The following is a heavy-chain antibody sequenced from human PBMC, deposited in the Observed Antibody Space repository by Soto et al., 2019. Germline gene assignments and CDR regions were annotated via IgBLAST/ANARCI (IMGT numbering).Heavy chain of an antibody. V-gene: IGHV1-2*02. CDR3: GRGRSGQIVIFY. CDR2: IGPESGAT. J-gene: IGHJ4*02. Sequence: ASVKVSCKTSGYTFTGHYIHWVRQAPQQGPEWMGEIGPESGATRSSEKFRGRVTMTMDTSITSVYMELRNLSPDDTAVYYCGRGRSGQIVIFYWGQGTPVTVSS. CDR1: GYTFTGHY. D-gene: IGHD1-26*01.